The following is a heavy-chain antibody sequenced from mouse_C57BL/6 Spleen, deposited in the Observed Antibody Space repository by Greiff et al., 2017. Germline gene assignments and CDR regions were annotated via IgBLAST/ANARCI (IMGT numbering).Heavy chain of an antibody. CDR2: IDPSDSYT. CDR3: CYYYGSSYPYYAMDY. V-gene: IGHV1-59*01. D-gene: IGHD1-1*01. J-gene: IGHJ4*01. Sequence: QVQLQQPGAELMRPGTSVKLSCKASGYTFTSYWMHWVKQRPGQGLEWIGVIDPSDSYTNYNQKFKGKATLTVDTSSSTAYMQLSSLTSEDSAVYYCCYYYGSSYPYYAMDYWGQGTSVTVSS. CDR1: GYTFTSYW.